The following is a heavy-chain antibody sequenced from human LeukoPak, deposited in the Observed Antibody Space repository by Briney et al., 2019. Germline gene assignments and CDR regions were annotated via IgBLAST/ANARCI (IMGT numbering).Heavy chain of an antibody. V-gene: IGHV4-39*07. D-gene: IGHD2-2*01. Sequence: SETLSLTCTVSGGSISGSSYYWGWIRQPPGKGLEWIGSIYYTGSTFYNPSLKSRVTISVDKSKNQFSLKLSSVTAADTAVYYCARAGSTRITHTFDYWGQGTLVTVSS. CDR1: GGSISGSSYY. J-gene: IGHJ4*02. CDR3: ARAGSTRITHTFDY. CDR2: IYYTGST.